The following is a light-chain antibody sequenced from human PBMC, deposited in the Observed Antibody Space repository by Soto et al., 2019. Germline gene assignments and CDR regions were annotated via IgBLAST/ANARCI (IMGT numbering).Light chain of an antibody. CDR2: ATS. Sequence: AIRMTQSPSSLSASTGDRVTITCRASQGISSYLAWFQQKPGRPPKLLMSATSTLLSDVPSRFCGSGSGTDCPITIGSRQSEDIATYYCQQYYTYPWTFGQGTNVEIK. J-gene: IGKJ1*01. CDR1: QGISSY. CDR3: QQYYTYPWT. V-gene: IGKV1-8*01.